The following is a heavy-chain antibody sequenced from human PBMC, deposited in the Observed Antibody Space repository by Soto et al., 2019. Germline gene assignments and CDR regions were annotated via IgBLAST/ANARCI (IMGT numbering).Heavy chain of an antibody. V-gene: IGHV4-30-4*01. CDR1: GGSISSGDYY. Sequence: PSETLSLTCTVSGGSISSGDYYLSWIRQPPGKGLEWIGYIYYSGSTYYNPSLKSRVTISVDTSKNQFSLKLSSVTAADTAVYYCAREGGIVGATTVDYWGQGTLVTVSS. D-gene: IGHD1-26*01. CDR2: IYYSGST. J-gene: IGHJ4*02. CDR3: AREGGIVGATTVDY.